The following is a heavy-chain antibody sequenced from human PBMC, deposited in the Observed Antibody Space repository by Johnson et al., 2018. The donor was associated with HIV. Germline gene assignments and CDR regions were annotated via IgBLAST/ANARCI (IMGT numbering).Heavy chain of an antibody. CDR3: ARVDTAMTYDAFDI. V-gene: IGHV3-66*01. Sequence: VLLVESGGGLVQPGGSLRLSCAASGFTVSGNYMSWVRQAPGKGLEWVSVIYSGGSTYYSESVKDRSIISRDNTKNTPYLQINSRRGEDTAVYYCARVDTAMTYDAFDIWGQGTMVTVSS. CDR2: IYSGGST. J-gene: IGHJ3*02. CDR1: GFTVSGNY. D-gene: IGHD5-18*01.